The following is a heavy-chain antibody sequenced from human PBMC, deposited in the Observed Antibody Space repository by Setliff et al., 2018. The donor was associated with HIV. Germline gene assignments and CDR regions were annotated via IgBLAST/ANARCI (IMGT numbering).Heavy chain of an antibody. Sequence: GSLRLSCAASGFTFNYHAMTWVRQAPGKGLEWVSGISGSGDSTFYAHSVKGRFTISRDNSRDTLYLEMNNLRAEDTAVYYCAKVGANCGHDCFPFYMDVWGKGTTVTVSS. CDR1: GFTFNYHA. CDR3: AKVGANCGHDCFPFYMDV. CDR2: ISGSGDST. J-gene: IGHJ6*03. V-gene: IGHV3-23*01. D-gene: IGHD2-21*01.